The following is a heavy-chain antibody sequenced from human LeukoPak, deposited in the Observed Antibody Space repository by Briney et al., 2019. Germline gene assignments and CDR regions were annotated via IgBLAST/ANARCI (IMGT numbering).Heavy chain of an antibody. CDR1: GGSISSSSYY. J-gene: IGHJ3*02. D-gene: IGHD3-22*01. V-gene: IGHV4-39*07. Sequence: SETLSLTCTVSGGSISSSSYYWGWIRQPPGKGLEWIGSIYYSGSTYYNPSLKSRVTISVDTSKNQFSLKLSSVTAADTAVYYCARVDTMIVKASAFDIWGQGTMVTVSS. CDR2: IYYSGST. CDR3: ARVDTMIVKASAFDI.